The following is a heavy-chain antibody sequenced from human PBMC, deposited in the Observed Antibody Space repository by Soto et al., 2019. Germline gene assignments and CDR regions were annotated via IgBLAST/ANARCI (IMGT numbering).Heavy chain of an antibody. CDR3: AREGGFDWLDP. CDR2: ISSSSSTI. V-gene: IGHV3-48*03. CDR1: GFTFSDYE. Sequence: GGSLRLSCVASGFTFSDYEMNWVRQAPGKGLEWVSYISSSSSTIYYADSVKGRFTISRDNAKNSLYLQMHSLRVDDTALYYCAREGGFDWLDPWGQGTLVTVSS. J-gene: IGHJ5*02.